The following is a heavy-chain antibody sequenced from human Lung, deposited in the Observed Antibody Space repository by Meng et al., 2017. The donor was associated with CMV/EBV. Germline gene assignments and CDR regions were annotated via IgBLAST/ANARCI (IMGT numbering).Heavy chain of an antibody. CDR1: DFTFSNSG. V-gene: IGHV3-30*02. Sequence: QVQLVESGGGVVQPGGSLTLSCAESDFTFSNSGMHWVRQDPGKGLEWVAFIRYDGSNKYYADSVKGRFTISRDNSRNTLYLQMNSLRTEDTAVYYCAKVRLRFNWNLDYWGQGTLVTVSS. J-gene: IGHJ4*02. D-gene: IGHD1-20*01. CDR2: IRYDGSNK. CDR3: AKVRLRFNWNLDY.